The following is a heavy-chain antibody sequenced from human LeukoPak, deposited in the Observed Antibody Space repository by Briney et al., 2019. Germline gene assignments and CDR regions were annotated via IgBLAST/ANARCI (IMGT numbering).Heavy chain of an antibody. CDR2: INPNSGGT. D-gene: IGHD3-22*01. CDR3: ETYYYDSSGYYRDAFDI. J-gene: IGHJ3*02. CDR1: GYTFTGYY. Sequence: ASVKVSCKASGYTFTGYYMHWVRQAPGQGLEWMGWINPNSGGTNYAQKFQGRVTMTEDTSTDTAYMELSSLRSEDTAVYYCETYYYDSSGYYRDAFDIWGQGTMVTVSS. V-gene: IGHV1-2*02.